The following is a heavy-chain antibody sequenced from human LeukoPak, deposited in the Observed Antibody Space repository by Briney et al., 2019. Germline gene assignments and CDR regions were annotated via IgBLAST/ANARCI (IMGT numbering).Heavy chain of an antibody. CDR1: GYSFISYW. Sequence: GGALKISCKGSGYSFISYWISWVRQMPGKGLEWMGTIDPSDSYTNYSPSFQGHVTISADKSISTAYLQWSSLKASDTAMYYCARAYSSGYKFDYWGQGTLVTVSS. CDR3: ARAYSSGYKFDY. CDR2: IDPSDSYT. D-gene: IGHD3-22*01. V-gene: IGHV5-10-1*01. J-gene: IGHJ4*02.